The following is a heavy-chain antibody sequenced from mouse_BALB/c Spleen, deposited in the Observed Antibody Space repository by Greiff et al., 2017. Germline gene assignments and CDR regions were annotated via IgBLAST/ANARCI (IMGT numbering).Heavy chain of an antibody. CDR3: ARCQYYGSSSYAMDY. D-gene: IGHD1-1*01. J-gene: IGHJ4*01. V-gene: IGHV5-6*01. Sequence: EVHLVESGGDLVKPGGSLKLSCAASGFTFSSYGMSWVRQTPDKRLEWVATISSGGSYTYYPDSVKGRFTISRDNAKNTLYLQMSSLKSEDTAMYYCARCQYYGSSSYAMDYWGQGTSVTVSS. CDR1: GFTFSSYG. CDR2: ISSGGSYT.